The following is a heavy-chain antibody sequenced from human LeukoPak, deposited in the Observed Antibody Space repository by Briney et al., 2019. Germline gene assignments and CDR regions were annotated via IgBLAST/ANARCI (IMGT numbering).Heavy chain of an antibody. CDR2: IKQDGSEK. CDR1: GFTFDDYG. Sequence: GGSLRLSCAASGFTFDDYGMSWVRQAPGKGLEWVANIKQDGSEKYYVDSVKGRFTISRDNAKNSLYLQMNSLRAEDTAVYYCARGGQATSWIQLYLDYWGQGTLVTVSS. V-gene: IGHV3-7*01. J-gene: IGHJ4*02. CDR3: ARGGQATSWIQLYLDY. D-gene: IGHD5-18*01.